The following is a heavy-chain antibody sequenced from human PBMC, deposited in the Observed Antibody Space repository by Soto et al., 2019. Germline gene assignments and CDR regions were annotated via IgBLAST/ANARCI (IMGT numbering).Heavy chain of an antibody. V-gene: IGHV4-34*01. CDR3: ARVLRFLEWSPYYYYYGMDV. J-gene: IGHJ6*02. CDR1: GGSFSGYY. Sequence: ETLSLTCAVYGGSFSGYYWSWIRQPPGKGLEWIGEINHSGSTNYNPSLKSRVTISVDTSKNQFSLKLSSVTAADTTVYYCARVLRFLEWSPYYYYYGMDVWGQGTTVS. D-gene: IGHD3-3*01. CDR2: INHSGST.